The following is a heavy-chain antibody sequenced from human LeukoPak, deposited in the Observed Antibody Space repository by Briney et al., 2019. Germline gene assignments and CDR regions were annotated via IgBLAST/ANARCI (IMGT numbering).Heavy chain of an antibody. CDR1: GFTFSSYA. V-gene: IGHV3-23*01. D-gene: IGHD2-8*01. Sequence: QPGGSLRLSCAASGFTFSSYAMSWVRQAPGKGLEWVSAISGSGGSTYYADSVKGRFTISRDNSKNTLYLQMNSLRAEDTAVYYCAKESVLMVYATYYYYMDVWGKGTTVTVSS. J-gene: IGHJ6*03. CDR2: ISGSGGST. CDR3: AKESVLMVYATYYYYMDV.